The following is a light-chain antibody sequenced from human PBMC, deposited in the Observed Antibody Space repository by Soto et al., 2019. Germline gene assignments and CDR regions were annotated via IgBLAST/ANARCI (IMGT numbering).Light chain of an antibody. Sequence: DIEMTQSPSSLSESVGDRVTLACRASQSIGKFLNWYQQKPGKAPTLLIYAASSSQSGVPSRFSGSGSGTDFTLTISSLQPEDFATYYCQHYKMYSPWTFGQGTKVDIK. CDR1: QSIGKF. CDR2: AAS. CDR3: QHYKMYSPWT. J-gene: IGKJ1*01. V-gene: IGKV1-39*01.